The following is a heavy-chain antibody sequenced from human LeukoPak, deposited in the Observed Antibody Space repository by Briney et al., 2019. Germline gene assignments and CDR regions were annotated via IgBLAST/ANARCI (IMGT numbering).Heavy chain of an antibody. D-gene: IGHD6-13*01. J-gene: IGHJ4*02. CDR2: IWYDGSNK. Sequence: GGSLRLSCAASGFTFSSYGMHWVRQAPGKGLEWVAVIWYDGSNKYYADSVKGRFTISRDNSKNTLYLQMNSLRAEDTAVYYCARVSFTAAAGAVYWGQGTLVTVSS. CDR1: GFTFSSYG. V-gene: IGHV3-33*01. CDR3: ARVSFTAAAGAVY.